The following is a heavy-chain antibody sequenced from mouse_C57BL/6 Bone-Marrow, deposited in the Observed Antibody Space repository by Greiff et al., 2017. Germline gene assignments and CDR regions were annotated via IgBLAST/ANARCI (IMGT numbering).Heavy chain of an antibody. CDR1: GFTFSSYT. J-gene: IGHJ3*01. V-gene: IGHV5-9*04. CDR2: ICGGGGNT. CDR3: ASLLRTWSTD. Sequence: EVQLVQSGGGLVKPGASLKLSCAASGFTFSSYTMSWVRQTPEQRLEWVATICGGGGNTYYPDRVKGRFTIPRDNSYTTLYLHMSSLRSEDTAVYYWASLLRTWSTDWGQGTLVTVSA.